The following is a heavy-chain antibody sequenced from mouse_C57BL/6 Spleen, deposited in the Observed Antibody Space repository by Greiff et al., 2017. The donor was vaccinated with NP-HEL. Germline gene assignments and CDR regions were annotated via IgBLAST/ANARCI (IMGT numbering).Heavy chain of an antibody. V-gene: IGHV14-4*01. J-gene: IGHJ4*01. Sequence: VQLQQSGAELVRPGASVKLSCTASGFNIKDDYMHWVKQRPEQGLEWIGWIDPENGDTEYASKFQGKATITADTSSNTAYLQLSSLTSEDTAVYYCTQFPYYYGSSSLYYAMDYWGQGTSVTVSS. CDR1: GFNIKDDY. CDR3: TQFPYYYGSSSLYYAMDY. CDR2: IDPENGDT. D-gene: IGHD1-1*01.